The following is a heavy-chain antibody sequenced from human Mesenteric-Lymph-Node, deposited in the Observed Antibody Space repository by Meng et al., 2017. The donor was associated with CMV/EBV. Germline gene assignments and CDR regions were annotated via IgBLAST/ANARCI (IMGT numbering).Heavy chain of an antibody. Sequence: LRLSCPVSGGSISSGDYYWSWIRQHPGKGLEWIGYVYYSETTYYNPSLKSRVSGSVDTSKNQFSLTLRSVTAADTAVYYCTREATDYYFDCWGQGTLVTVSS. J-gene: IGHJ4*02. CDR3: TREATDYYFDC. CDR1: GGSISSGDYY. V-gene: IGHV4-31*03. D-gene: IGHD5-12*01. CDR2: VYYSETT.